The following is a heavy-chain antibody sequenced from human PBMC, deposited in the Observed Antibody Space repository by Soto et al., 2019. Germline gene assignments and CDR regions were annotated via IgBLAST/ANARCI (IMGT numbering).Heavy chain of an antibody. J-gene: IGHJ3*01. CDR2: IWHDASNK. D-gene: IGHD1-1*01. CDR3: TRGMMTQPGDAFDL. Sequence: QVHLEESGGGVVQPGESLRLSCVASGFSFSSYAMSWVRQAPGKGLEWVAVIWHDASNKFYAGSVRGRFPISKDNSKNTLFLQMGGLGGDGKGVYFCTRGMMTQPGDAFDLWGQGTMVTVS. V-gene: IGHV3-33*01. CDR1: GFSFSSYA.